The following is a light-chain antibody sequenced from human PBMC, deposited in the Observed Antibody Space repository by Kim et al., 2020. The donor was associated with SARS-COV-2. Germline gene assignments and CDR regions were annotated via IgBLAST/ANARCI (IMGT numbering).Light chain of an antibody. V-gene: IGKV2-28*01. J-gene: IGKJ1*01. Sequence: DIVMTQSPLSLPVTPGEPASISCRSSQTLLHSNGNTYFNWFVQKPGQSPQLLIYLASNRASGVPDRFSGSGSGTDFTLKITRVEAEDVGVYFCMQALHTAWTFGQGTRVDIK. CDR2: LAS. CDR1: QTLLHSNGNTY. CDR3: MQALHTAWT.